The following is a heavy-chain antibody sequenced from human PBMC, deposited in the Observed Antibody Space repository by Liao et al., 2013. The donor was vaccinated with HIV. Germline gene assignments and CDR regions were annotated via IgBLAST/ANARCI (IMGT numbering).Heavy chain of an antibody. CDR3: ARTEAGSSHYYYYMDV. D-gene: IGHD3-10*01. Sequence: QVQLQESGPGLVKPSETLSLTCTVSGGSISTYYWNWIRQSPGMGLEWIGYIYNIGSTNYNPSLKSRVTISVDTSKNQFSLKLSSVTAADTAVYYCARTEAGSSHYYYYMDVWGKGTTVTVSS. CDR1: GGSISTYY. V-gene: IGHV4-59*01. CDR2: IYNIGST. J-gene: IGHJ6*03.